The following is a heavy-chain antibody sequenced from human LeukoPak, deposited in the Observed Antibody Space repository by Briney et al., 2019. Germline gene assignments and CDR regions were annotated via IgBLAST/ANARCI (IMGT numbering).Heavy chain of an antibody. Sequence: SVKVSCKASGGTFSSYAISWVRQAPGQGLEWMGGIIPIFGTANYAQKFQGRVTITTDESTSTAYMELSSLRSEDTAVYYCARSWIAAAGTLDYYYMDVWGKGTTVTVSS. V-gene: IGHV1-69*05. J-gene: IGHJ6*03. CDR1: GGTFSSYA. CDR2: IIPIFGTA. CDR3: ARSWIAAAGTLDYYYMDV. D-gene: IGHD6-13*01.